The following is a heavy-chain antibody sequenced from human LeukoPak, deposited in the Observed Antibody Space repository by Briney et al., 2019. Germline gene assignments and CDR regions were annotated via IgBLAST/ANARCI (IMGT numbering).Heavy chain of an antibody. J-gene: IGHJ5*02. CDR3: ASPADDDFNPNCFDP. D-gene: IGHD4-17*01. CDR2: IDSSGNT. V-gene: IGHV4-61*02. CDR1: GGSISSGSYF. Sequence: SQTLSLTCTVSGGSISSGSYFWSWIRQSAGKGLEWIGRIDSSGNTNYNPSLKSRVTISQDTSKNQLSLKLSSVTAADTAVYYCASPADDDFNPNCFDPWGQGTLVTVSS.